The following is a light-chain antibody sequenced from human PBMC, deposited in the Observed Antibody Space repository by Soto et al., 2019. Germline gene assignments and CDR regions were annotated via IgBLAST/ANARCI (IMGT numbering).Light chain of an antibody. V-gene: IGKV1-39*01. J-gene: IGKJ2*01. CDR1: QRISTY. CDR2: PAS. CDR3: QQSYRAPYT. Sequence: DIQMTQSPSSLSASVGDRVTITCRASQRISTYLNWYQQKPGKAPNLLISPASTLRTAVTSRFTVCGSGTDSHLTSRGLRPEDFATYFCQQSYRAPYTFGQGTKVEIK.